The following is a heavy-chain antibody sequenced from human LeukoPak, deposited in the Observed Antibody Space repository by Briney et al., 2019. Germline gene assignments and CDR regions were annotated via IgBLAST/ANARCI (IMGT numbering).Heavy chain of an antibody. Sequence: GGSLRLSCAASGFTFSSYDMRWVRQAPGKGLEGGSDISGSGGSTDYADYVKGLFTISRDNSKNTLYLQMNSLRAEGTAVYYCAKDRKLITMISLSYWGQGTLVTVSS. D-gene: IGHD3-22*01. V-gene: IGHV3-23*01. J-gene: IGHJ4*02. CDR2: ISGSGGST. CDR3: AKDRKLITMISLSY. CDR1: GFTFSSYD.